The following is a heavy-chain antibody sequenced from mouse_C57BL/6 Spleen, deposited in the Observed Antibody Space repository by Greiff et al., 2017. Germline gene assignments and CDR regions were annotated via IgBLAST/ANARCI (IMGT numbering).Heavy chain of an antibody. J-gene: IGHJ4*01. CDR1: GFTFSDYG. CDR2: ISNLAYSI. Sequence: DVMLVESGGGLVQPGGSLKLSCAASGFTFSDYGMAWVRQAPRKGPEWVAFISNLAYSIYYADTVTGRFTISRENAKNTLYLEMSSLRSEDTAMYYCARQGSTVVAPYYYAMDYWGQGTSVTVSS. CDR3: ARQGSTVVAPYYYAMDY. D-gene: IGHD1-1*01. V-gene: IGHV5-15*01.